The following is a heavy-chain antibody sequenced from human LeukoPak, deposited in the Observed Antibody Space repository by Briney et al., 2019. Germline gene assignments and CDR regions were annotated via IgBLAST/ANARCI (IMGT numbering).Heavy chain of an antibody. V-gene: IGHV4-39*01. CDR3: ARPLWAGQIHSNWFDP. D-gene: IGHD3-16*01. CDR2: IYYSGST. J-gene: IGHJ5*02. Sequence: SETLSLTCTVSGGSISSSSYYWGWIRQPPGKGLEWIGSIYYSGSTYYNPSLKSRVTISVDTSKNQFSLKLSSVTAADTAVYYCARPLWAGQIHSNWFDPWGQGTLVTVSS. CDR1: GGSISSSSYY.